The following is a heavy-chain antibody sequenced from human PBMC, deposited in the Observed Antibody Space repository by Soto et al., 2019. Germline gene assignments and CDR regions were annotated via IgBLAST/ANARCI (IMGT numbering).Heavy chain of an antibody. CDR1: GFNFGSYW. CDR2: INSDGSST. Sequence: WGSHRLPFSASGFNFGSYWMQWVRQAPGKGLVWVSWINSDGSSTSYADSVKGRFTISRDNAKNTLYLQMHSLRAEDTAVYYCAKDRVPNDRSSYYSILTDFWGQGTVVTVSS. J-gene: IGHJ4*02. D-gene: IGHD3-22*01. V-gene: IGHV3-74*01. CDR3: AKDRVPNDRSSYYSILTDF.